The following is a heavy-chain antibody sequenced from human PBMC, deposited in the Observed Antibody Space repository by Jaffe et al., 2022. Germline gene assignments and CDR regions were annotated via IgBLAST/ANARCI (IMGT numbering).Heavy chain of an antibody. CDR1: GFTFGDYA. D-gene: IGHD1-26*01. J-gene: IGHJ6*03. V-gene: IGHV3-49*03. CDR3: TRDGWVGHYYYYYMDV. Sequence: EVQLVESGGGLVQPGRSLRLSCTASGFTFGDYAMSWFRQAPGKGLEWVGFIRSKAYGGTTEYAASVKGRFTISRDDSKSIAYLQMNSLKTEDTAVYYCTRDGWVGHYYYYYMDVWGKGTTVTVSS. CDR2: IRSKAYGGTT.